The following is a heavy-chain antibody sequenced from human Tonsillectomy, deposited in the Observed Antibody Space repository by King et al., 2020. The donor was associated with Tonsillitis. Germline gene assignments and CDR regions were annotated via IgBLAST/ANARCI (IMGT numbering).Heavy chain of an antibody. CDR1: GGTFSSYA. CDR3: ARDLPGSTILFVAFDI. V-gene: IGHV1-69*06. J-gene: IGHJ3*02. D-gene: IGHD2-2*01. CDR2: IIPMFNSA. Sequence: QLVQSGAEVKKPGSSVKVSCKASGGTFSSYAFCWVRQAPGQGLEWMGGIIPMFNSANYAQKFQDRVTITADKSTSTAYMELSSLRSEDTAIYYCARDLPGSTILFVAFDIWGQGTKVTVSS.